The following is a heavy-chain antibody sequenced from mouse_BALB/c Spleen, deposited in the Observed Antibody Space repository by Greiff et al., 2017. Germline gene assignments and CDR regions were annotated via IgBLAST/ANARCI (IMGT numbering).Heavy chain of an antibody. D-gene: IGHD1-1*01. CDR1: GFNIKDTY. J-gene: IGHJ3*01. CDR2: IDPANGNT. CDR3: ALYYYGSSQSAY. Sequence: EVQLQQSGAELVKPGASVKLSCTASGFNIKDTYMHWVKQRPEQGLEWIGRIDPANGNTKYDPKFQGKATITADTSSNTAYLQLSSLTSEDTAVYYCALYYYGSSQSAYWGQGTLVTVSA. V-gene: IGHV14-3*02.